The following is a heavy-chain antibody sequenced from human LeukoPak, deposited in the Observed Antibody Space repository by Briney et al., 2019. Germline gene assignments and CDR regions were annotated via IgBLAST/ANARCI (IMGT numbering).Heavy chain of an antibody. V-gene: IGHV4-59*12. CDR3: ARSDSSGWYEGGYFDY. CDR1: GGSISSYY. Sequence: SETLSLTCTVSGGSISSYYWSWIRQPPGKGLEWIGYIYYSGSTNYNPSLKSRVTISVDTSKNQFSLKLSSVTAADTAVYYCARSDSSGWYEGGYFDYWGQGTLVTVSS. J-gene: IGHJ4*02. CDR2: IYYSGST. D-gene: IGHD6-19*01.